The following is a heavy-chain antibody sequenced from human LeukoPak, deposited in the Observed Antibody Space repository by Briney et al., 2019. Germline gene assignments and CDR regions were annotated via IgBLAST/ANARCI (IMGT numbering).Heavy chain of an antibody. CDR3: AKVRGPYYDSSGYYYRDAFDI. CDR1: GFTFSRFA. CDR2: ISWNSGSI. D-gene: IGHD3-22*01. V-gene: IGHV3-9*03. Sequence: GGSLRLSCAASGFTFSRFAMHWVRQAPGKGLEWVSGISWNSGSIGYADSVKGRFTISRDNAKNSLYLQMNSLRAEDMALYYCAKVRGPYYDSSGYYYRDAFDIWGQGTMVTVSS. J-gene: IGHJ3*02.